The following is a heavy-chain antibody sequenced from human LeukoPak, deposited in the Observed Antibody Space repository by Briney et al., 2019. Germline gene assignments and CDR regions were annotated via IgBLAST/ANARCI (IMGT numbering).Heavy chain of an antibody. D-gene: IGHD3-10*01. J-gene: IGHJ4*02. Sequence: SETLSLTCTVSGGSISSSSYYWGWIRQPPGKGLEWIGSIYYSGSTYYNPSLKSRVTISVDTSKNQFSLKLSSVTAADTAVYYCARLRAVGWGGYRAYYFDYWGQGTLVTVSS. CDR2: IYYSGST. CDR3: ARLRAVGWGGYRAYYFDY. V-gene: IGHV4-39*07. CDR1: GGSISSSSYY.